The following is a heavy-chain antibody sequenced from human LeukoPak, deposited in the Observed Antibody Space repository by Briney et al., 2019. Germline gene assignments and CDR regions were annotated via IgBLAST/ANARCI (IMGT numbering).Heavy chain of an antibody. CDR2: INPSGGST. CDR1: GYTFTSYY. V-gene: IGHV1-46*01. J-gene: IGHJ4*02. D-gene: IGHD1-26*01. Sequence: ASVKVSCKASGYTFTSYYMHWVRQAPGQGLEWMGIINPSGGSTSYAQKFQGRVTMTRDTSTSTVYMELSSLRSEDTAVYYCVRDSGSYLPLGYWGQGTLVTVSS. CDR3: VRDSGSYLPLGY.